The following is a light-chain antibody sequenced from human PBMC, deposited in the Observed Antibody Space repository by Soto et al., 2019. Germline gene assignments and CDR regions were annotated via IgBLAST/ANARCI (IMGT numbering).Light chain of an antibody. CDR2: EDN. CDR1: SGSIASNY. Sequence: NFMLTQPHSVSESPGKTVTISCTGSSGSIASNYVQWYQQRPGSAPTTVIYEDNQRPSGVPDRFSGSIDSSSNSASLTISGLKTDDEADYYCQSYDSSNVVFGGGTQLTV. CDR3: QSYDSSNVV. J-gene: IGLJ2*01. V-gene: IGLV6-57*02.